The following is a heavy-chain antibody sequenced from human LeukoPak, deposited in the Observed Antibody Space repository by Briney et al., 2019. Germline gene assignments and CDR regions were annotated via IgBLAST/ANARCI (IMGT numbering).Heavy chain of an antibody. V-gene: IGHV3-23*01. Sequence: PGGSLRLSCTTSGFSFDDYAMSWVRQAPGKGLEWVSAISGSGGSTYYADSVKGRFTISRDNSKNTLYLQMNSLRAEDTAVYYCAKDSGNGGSYDVLLFDYWGQGTLVTVSS. J-gene: IGHJ4*02. CDR1: GFSFDDYA. CDR2: ISGSGGST. D-gene: IGHD1-26*01. CDR3: AKDSGNGGSYDVLLFDY.